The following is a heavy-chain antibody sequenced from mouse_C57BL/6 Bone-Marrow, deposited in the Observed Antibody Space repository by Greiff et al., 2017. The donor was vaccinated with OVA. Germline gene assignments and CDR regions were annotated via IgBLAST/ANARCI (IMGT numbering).Heavy chain of an antibody. V-gene: IGHV5-17*01. CDR2: ISSGSSTI. Sequence: DVHLVESGGGLVKPGGSLKLSCAASGFTFSDYGMHWVRQAPEKGLEWVAYISSGSSTIYYADLVTGRFTISRDNAKNTLFLQMTSLRSEDTAMYYCASGRQPMGFYAMDYWGQGTSVTVSS. CDR1: GFTFSDYG. D-gene: IGHD6-1*01. CDR3: ASGRQPMGFYAMDY. J-gene: IGHJ4*01.